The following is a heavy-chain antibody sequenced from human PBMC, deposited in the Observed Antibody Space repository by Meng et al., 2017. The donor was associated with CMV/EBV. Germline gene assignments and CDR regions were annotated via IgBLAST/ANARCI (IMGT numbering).Heavy chain of an antibody. CDR1: GYSFTSYW. V-gene: IGHV5-51*01. D-gene: IGHD6-13*01. J-gene: IGHJ6*02. CDR2: IYPGDSDT. Sequence: GESLKISCKGSGYSFTSYWIGWVRQMPGKGLEWMGIIYPGDSDTRYRPSFQGQVTISADKSISTAYLQWSSLKASDTAMYYCARQSLYSSSWRWDYYYGMDVWGQGTTVTVSS. CDR3: ARQSLYSSSWRWDYYYGMDV.